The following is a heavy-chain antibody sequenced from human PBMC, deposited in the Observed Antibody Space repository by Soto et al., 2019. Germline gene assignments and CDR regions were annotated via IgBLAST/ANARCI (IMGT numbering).Heavy chain of an antibody. CDR3: ARESRCVNGACGNVFDI. CDR2: FYYRGST. V-gene: IGHV4-59*12. J-gene: IGHJ3*02. Sequence: WTWIRQSPEKGLEWLGNFYYRGSTNYIPPLNSQLTISLETSKNQSFLKLRSVTAADTAVYYCARESRCVNGACGNVFDIWGRGTKVTVSS. D-gene: IGHD2-8*01.